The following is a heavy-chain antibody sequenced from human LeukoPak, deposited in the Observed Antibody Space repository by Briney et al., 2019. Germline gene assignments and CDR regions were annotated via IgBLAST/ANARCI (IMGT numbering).Heavy chain of an antibody. J-gene: IGHJ4*02. CDR2: IYHSGTT. CDR3: ARAVDYRNYFDY. D-gene: IGHD4-11*01. CDR1: GDSMTRGGYY. V-gene: IGHV4-31*03. Sequence: PSETLSLTCTVSGDSMTRGGYYWSWVRQHPGKGLEWIGFIYHSGTTFYNPSPEGRAAISVDTSQNQFSLKLTSVTAADTAVYYCARAVDYRNYFDYWGQGTLVTVSS.